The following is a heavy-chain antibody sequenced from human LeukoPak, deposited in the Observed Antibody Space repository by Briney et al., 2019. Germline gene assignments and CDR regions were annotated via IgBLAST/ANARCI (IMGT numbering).Heavy chain of an antibody. CDR2: INPNSGGT. CDR1: GYTFTGYY. V-gene: IGHV1-2*02. Sequence: GASVKVSCKASGYTFTGYYMHWVRQAPGQGLEWMGWINPNSGGTNYAQKFQGRFTMTRDTSISTAYMELSRLRSDDTAVYYCARAVAGTDWFDPWGQGTLVTVSS. CDR3: ARAVAGTDWFDP. D-gene: IGHD6-19*01. J-gene: IGHJ5*02.